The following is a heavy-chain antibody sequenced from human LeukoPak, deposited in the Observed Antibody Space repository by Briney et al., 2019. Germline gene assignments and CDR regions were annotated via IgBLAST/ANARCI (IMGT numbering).Heavy chain of an antibody. CDR2: ISSGSSYI. Sequence: GGSLRLSCAASGFTFSSYSINWVRQAPGKGLEWVSSISSGSSYIYYADSVKGRFTISRDNAKNSLYLQMNSLRVEDTAVYYCARGGRYSGYGDYWGQGTLVTVSS. D-gene: IGHD5-12*01. J-gene: IGHJ4*02. V-gene: IGHV3-21*01. CDR3: ARGGRYSGYGDY. CDR1: GFTFSSYS.